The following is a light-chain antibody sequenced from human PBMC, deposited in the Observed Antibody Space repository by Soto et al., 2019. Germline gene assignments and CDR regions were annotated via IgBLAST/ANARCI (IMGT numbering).Light chain of an antibody. J-gene: IGKJ1*01. CDR1: QTMSTW. CDR2: KAS. CDR3: QQSDSYPWT. V-gene: IGKV1-5*03. Sequence: DVQMTQSPSTLSASVGDRVTITCRASQTMSTWLAWYQQKPEKAPKLLIYKASSLESGVPSRFSGSGSGTDFTLTISSLQPDDFATYYCQQSDSYPWTFGQGTKVEIK.